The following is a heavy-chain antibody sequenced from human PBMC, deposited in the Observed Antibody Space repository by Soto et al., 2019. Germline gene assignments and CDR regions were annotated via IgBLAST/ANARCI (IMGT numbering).Heavy chain of an antibody. CDR1: GYSLTELS. CDR2: FDPEDGET. Sequence: ASVKVSCKVSGYSLTELSMHWVRQATGKGLEWMGGFDPEDGETIYAQKFQGRVTMTEDTSTDTAYMELSSLRSEDTAVYYCATRPLYYYDSSGQYYFDYWGQGTLVTVSS. V-gene: IGHV1-24*01. J-gene: IGHJ4*02. CDR3: ATRPLYYYDSSGQYYFDY. D-gene: IGHD3-22*01.